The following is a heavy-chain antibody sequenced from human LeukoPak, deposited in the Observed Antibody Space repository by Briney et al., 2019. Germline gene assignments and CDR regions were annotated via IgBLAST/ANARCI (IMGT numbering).Heavy chain of an antibody. CDR2: ISGSGGST. J-gene: IGHJ6*03. CDR3: AKDKYYGSGSYYEGYYYYYMDV. D-gene: IGHD3-10*01. CDR1: GFTFSSYA. V-gene: IGHV3-23*01. Sequence: GGSLRLSCAASGFTFSSYAMSWVRQAPGKGLEWVSAISGSGGSTYYADSVKGRFTISRGNSKNTLYLQMNSLRAEDTAVYYCAKDKYYGSGSYYEGYYYYYMDVWGKGTTVTVSS.